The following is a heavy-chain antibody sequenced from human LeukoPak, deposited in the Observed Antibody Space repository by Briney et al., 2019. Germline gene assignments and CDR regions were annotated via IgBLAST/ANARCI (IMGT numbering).Heavy chain of an antibody. CDR1: GFAFGGYE. Sequence: PGGSLRLSCAASGFAFGGYEMNWVRQAPGKGLEWVSYISTSGTTIYYADSAKGRFTISRDNAKNSLYLQMNSLRAEDTAVYYCARGTTSGWYDYWGQGTLVTVSS. CDR3: ARGTTSGWYDY. D-gene: IGHD6-19*01. J-gene: IGHJ4*02. CDR2: ISTSGTTI. V-gene: IGHV3-48*03.